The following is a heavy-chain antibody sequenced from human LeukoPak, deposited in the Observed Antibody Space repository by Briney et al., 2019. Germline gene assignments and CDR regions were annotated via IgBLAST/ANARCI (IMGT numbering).Heavy chain of an antibody. CDR3: AREVLLWFNWFDP. J-gene: IGHJ5*02. CDR2: MNPNSGNT. CDR1: GYTFTNYD. V-gene: IGHV1-8*03. Sequence: GASVKVSCKASGYTFTNYDINWVRQATGQGLEWLGWMNPNSGNTVHAQNFQGRVTIARNTSISTAYMELSSLRSEDTAVYYCAREVLLWFNWFDPWGQGTLVTVSS. D-gene: IGHD3-10*01.